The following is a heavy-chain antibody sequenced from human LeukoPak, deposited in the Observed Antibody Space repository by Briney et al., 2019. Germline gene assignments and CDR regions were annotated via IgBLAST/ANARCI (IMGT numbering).Heavy chain of an antibody. Sequence: SETLSLTCTVSGGSISSYYWSWIRQPAGTGLEWIGRIYGSGGTNYNSSLKSRVTMSADTSKNQFSLKLSSVTAADTAVYYCAREGITIFGVVITYYMDVWGKGTTVTVSS. CDR3: AREGITIFGVVITYYMDV. D-gene: IGHD3-3*01. V-gene: IGHV4-4*07. CDR2: IYGSGGT. J-gene: IGHJ6*03. CDR1: GGSISSYY.